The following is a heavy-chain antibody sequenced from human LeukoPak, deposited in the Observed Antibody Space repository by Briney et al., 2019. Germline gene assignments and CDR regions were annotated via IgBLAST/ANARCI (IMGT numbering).Heavy chain of an antibody. D-gene: IGHD3-3*01. CDR3: AAYDFWSGYLDYSPFDY. J-gene: IGHJ4*02. V-gene: IGHV4-61*02. Sequence: SETLSLTCTVSGGSLSSGSYYWSWIRQPAGKGLEWIGRIYTSGSTNYNPSLKSRVTISVDTSKNQFSLKLSSVTAADTAVYYCAAYDFWSGYLDYSPFDYWGQGTLVTVSS. CDR1: GGSLSSGSYY. CDR2: IYTSGST.